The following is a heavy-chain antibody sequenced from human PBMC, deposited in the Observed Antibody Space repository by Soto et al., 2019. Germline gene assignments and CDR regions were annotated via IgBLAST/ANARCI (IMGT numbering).Heavy chain of an antibody. CDR1: GFTFDDYA. V-gene: IGHV3-9*01. D-gene: IGHD2-15*01. CDR2: ISWNSGSI. J-gene: IGHJ4*02. CDR3: AKDNRHHGGNLVFDY. Sequence: EVQLVESGGGLVQPGRSLRLSCAASGFTFDDYAMHWVRQAPGKGLEWVSGISWNSGSIGYADSVKGRFTISRDNAKKSLYLLLHTLRAEHQALYYCAKDNRHHGGNLVFDYWGQGTLVTVSS.